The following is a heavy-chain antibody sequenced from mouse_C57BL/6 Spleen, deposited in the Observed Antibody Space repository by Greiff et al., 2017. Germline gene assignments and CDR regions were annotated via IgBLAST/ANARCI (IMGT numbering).Heavy chain of an antibody. V-gene: IGHV1-62-2*01. D-gene: IGHD2-2*01. CDR1: GYTFPEYT. Sequence: QVQLQQSGAELVKPGASVKLSCKASGYTFPEYTIHWVKQRSGQGLEWIGLFYPGCGSIKSNEKFKDKATLTADESSSTVDMELSRLTSDDSAVYFCARHEGAPGLPYWYIDVWSTGNTVTVTS. CDR3: ARHEGAPGLPYWYIDV. J-gene: IGHJ1*03. CDR2: FYPGCGSI.